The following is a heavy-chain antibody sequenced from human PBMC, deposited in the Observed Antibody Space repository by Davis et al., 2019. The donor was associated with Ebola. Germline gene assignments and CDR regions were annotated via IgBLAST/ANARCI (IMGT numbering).Heavy chain of an antibody. J-gene: IGHJ6*02. D-gene: IGHD3-3*01. Sequence: GGSLRLSCAASGFTFSGYGMHWVRQAPGKGLEWVAVISYDGSNKYYADSVKGRFTISRDNSKNTLYLQMNSLRAEDTAVYYCAKDFWSGLFLIYYYYGMDVWGQGTTVTVSS. CDR1: GFTFSGYG. CDR2: ISYDGSNK. V-gene: IGHV3-30*18. CDR3: AKDFWSGLFLIYYYYGMDV.